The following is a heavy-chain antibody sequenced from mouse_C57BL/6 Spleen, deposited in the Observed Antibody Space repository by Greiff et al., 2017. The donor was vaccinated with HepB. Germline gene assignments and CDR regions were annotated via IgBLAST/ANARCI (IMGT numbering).Heavy chain of an antibody. CDR2: IYPGDGDT. CDR3: ARGIYYGSSYNYYAMDY. CDR1: GYAFSSYW. Sequence: VQLQQSGAELVKPGASVKISCKASGYAFSSYWMNWVKQRPGKGLEWIGQIYPGDGDTNYNGKFKGKATLTADKSSSTAYMQLSSLTSEDSAVYFCARGIYYGSSYNYYAMDYWGQGTSVTVSS. D-gene: IGHD1-1*01. V-gene: IGHV1-80*01. J-gene: IGHJ4*01.